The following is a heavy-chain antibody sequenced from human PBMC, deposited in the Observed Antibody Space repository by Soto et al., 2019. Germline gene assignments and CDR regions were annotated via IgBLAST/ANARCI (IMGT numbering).Heavy chain of an antibody. CDR1: GYTFTSCY. Sequence: ASVKVSCKASGYTFTSCYMHWVRQAPGQGLEWMGIINPSGGSTSYAQKFQGRVTMTRDTSTSTVYMELSSLRSEDTAVYYCARVRKAAAGWFDPWGQGTLVTVSS. CDR3: ARVRKAAAGWFDP. D-gene: IGHD6-13*01. CDR2: INPSGGST. J-gene: IGHJ5*02. V-gene: IGHV1-46*01.